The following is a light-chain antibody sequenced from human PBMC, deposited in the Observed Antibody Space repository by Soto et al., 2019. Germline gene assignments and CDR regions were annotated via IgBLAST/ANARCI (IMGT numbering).Light chain of an antibody. Sequence: EIVMTQSPATLSVSPGERATLSCRASQSLSSHLAWYQQKPGQAPRLLIYAASIRATGIPARFSGSGSGTEFTLTISSLQSEDFAVYYCQQRSNWPLTFGGGTKVEIK. V-gene: IGKV3-15*01. J-gene: IGKJ4*01. CDR1: QSLSSH. CDR2: AAS. CDR3: QQRSNWPLT.